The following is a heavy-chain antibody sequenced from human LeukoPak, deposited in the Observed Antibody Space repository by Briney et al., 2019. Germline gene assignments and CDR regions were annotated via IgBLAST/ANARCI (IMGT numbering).Heavy chain of an antibody. CDR1: GGSISSYY. J-gene: IGHJ3*02. Sequence: SETLSLTCTVSGGSISSYYWSWIRQPPGKGLEWIGYTYYSGSTNYNPSLKSRVTISVDTSKNQFSLKLSSVTAADTAVYYCARANWKEDAFDIWGQGTMVTVSS. V-gene: IGHV4-59*01. CDR3: ARANWKEDAFDI. D-gene: IGHD1-1*01. CDR2: TYYSGST.